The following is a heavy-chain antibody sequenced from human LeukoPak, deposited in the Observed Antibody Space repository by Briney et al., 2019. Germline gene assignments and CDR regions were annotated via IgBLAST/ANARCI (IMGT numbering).Heavy chain of an antibody. V-gene: IGHV4-30-4*07. CDR3: ARGRRDGYNLRGNWFDP. J-gene: IGHJ5*02. D-gene: IGHD5-24*01. CDR2: IYYSGNT. CDR1: GGSISSGGYS. Sequence: SETLSLTCAVSGGSISSGGYSWSWIRQPPGRGLEWIGYIYYSGNTYYNPSLKSRVTISVDTSKNQFSLKLSSVTAADTAVYYCARGRRDGYNLRGNWFDPWGQGTLVTVSS.